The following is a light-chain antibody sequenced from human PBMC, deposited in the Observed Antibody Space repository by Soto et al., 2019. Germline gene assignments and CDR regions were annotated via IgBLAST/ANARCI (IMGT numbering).Light chain of an antibody. V-gene: IGLV1-44*01. CDR2: SNN. CDR3: ASWDDSLNGVV. CDR1: SSNIGTNT. J-gene: IGLJ2*01. Sequence: QSVLTQPPSASGSPGQRVTISCSGRSSNIGTNTVNWYQHVPGTAPKVLISSNNQRPSGVPDRFSGSKSGTSASLAISGLQSEDEADYYCASWDDSLNGVVFGGGTKLTVL.